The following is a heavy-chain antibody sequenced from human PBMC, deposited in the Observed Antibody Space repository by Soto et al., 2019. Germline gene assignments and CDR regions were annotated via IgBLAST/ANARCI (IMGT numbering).Heavy chain of an antibody. CDR1: GGSFSGYY. Sequence: PSETLSLTCAVYGGSFSGYYWSWIRQPPGKGLKWIREIYYSGSTNYNPSLKSRVTISVDTSKNQFSLKLSSVTAADTAVYYCAGGTTGYYDSSGYQQYYYYYGMDVWGQGTTVTVSS. CDR2: IYYSGST. J-gene: IGHJ6*02. V-gene: IGHV4-34*01. D-gene: IGHD3-22*01. CDR3: AGGTTGYYDSSGYQQYYYYYGMDV.